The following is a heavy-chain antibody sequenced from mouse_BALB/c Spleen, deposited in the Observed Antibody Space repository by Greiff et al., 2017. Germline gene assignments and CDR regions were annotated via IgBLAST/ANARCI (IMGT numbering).Heavy chain of an antibody. D-gene: IGHD2-1*01. Sequence: QVQLQQSGAELARPGASVKMSCKASGYTFTSYTMHWVKQRPGQGLEWIGYINPSSGYTNYNQKFKDKATLTADKSSSTAYMQLSSLTSEDSAVYYCARFLYYGEFAYWGQGTLVTVSA. CDR1: GYTFTSYT. J-gene: IGHJ3*01. CDR2: INPSSGYT. V-gene: IGHV1-4*01. CDR3: ARFLYYGEFAY.